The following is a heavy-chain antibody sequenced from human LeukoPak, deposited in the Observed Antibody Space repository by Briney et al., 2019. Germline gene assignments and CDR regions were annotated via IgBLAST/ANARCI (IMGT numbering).Heavy chain of an antibody. D-gene: IGHD3-22*01. CDR2: IKSDGSRT. V-gene: IGHV3-74*01. CDR3: ARDPDLSGYSFFDY. J-gene: IGHJ4*02. CDR1: GFTLSSYW. Sequence: GGSLRLSCAASGFTLSSYWMHWVRQAPGKGLVWVSRIKSDGSRTTYADSVKGRFTISRDNAKNTLYLQMNSLRAEDTAVYYCARDPDLSGYSFFDYWGQGTLVTVPS.